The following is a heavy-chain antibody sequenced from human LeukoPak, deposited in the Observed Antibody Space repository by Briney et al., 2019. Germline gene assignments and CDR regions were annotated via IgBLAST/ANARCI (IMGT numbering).Heavy chain of an antibody. CDR3: AGDGRIAVADYSYGMDV. J-gene: IGHJ6*02. V-gene: IGHV4-34*01. CDR2: INHSGST. CDR1: GGSFSGYY. Sequence: SETLSLTCAVYGGSFSGYYWSWIRQPPGKGLEWIGEINHSGSTNYNPSLKSRVTISVDTSKNQFSLKLSSVTAADTAVYYFAGDGRIAVADYSYGMDVWGQGTTVTVSS. D-gene: IGHD6-19*01.